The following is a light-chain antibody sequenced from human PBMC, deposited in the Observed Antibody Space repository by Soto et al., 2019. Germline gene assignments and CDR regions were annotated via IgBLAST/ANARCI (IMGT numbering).Light chain of an antibody. CDR1: YSNIGAGYE. CDR2: GHN. Sequence: QSVLTQPPSVSGAPGQRVTISCTGSYSNIGAGYEVHWYQQIPGTAPKLLISGHNNRPSGVPDRFFGSTSGTSASLTIIGLQAEDEADYYCQSYDSSLSGSGVFGGGTKVTVL. J-gene: IGLJ3*02. CDR3: QSYDSSLSGSGV. V-gene: IGLV1-40*01.